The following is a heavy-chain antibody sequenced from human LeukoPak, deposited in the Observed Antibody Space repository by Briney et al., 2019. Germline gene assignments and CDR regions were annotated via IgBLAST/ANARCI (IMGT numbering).Heavy chain of an antibody. CDR2: TYYRSKWYN. Sequence: SQTLSLTCAISGDSVSSNSAAWNWIRQSPSRGLEWLGRTYYRSKWYNDYAVSVKSRITVNPDTSKNQFSLQLNSVTPEDTAVYYCARDSPLTTVTTFPYWYFDLWGRGTLVTVSS. CDR1: GDSVSSNSAA. J-gene: IGHJ2*01. CDR3: ARDSPLTTVTTFPYWYFDL. D-gene: IGHD4-17*01. V-gene: IGHV6-1*01.